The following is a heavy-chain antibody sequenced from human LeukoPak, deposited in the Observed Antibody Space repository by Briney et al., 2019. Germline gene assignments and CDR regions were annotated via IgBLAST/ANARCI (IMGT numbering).Heavy chain of an antibody. D-gene: IGHD3-22*01. CDR3: ARDHESDGYPCLDH. J-gene: IGHJ4*02. CDR1: GFTFSSYG. V-gene: IGHV3-33*01. CDR2: IWYDGNNK. Sequence: PGTSLRLYCAASGFTFSSYGIHWVRQAPGKGLEWVAVIWYDGNNKYYADSVKGRFSNSRDNSKNTVYLQMNSLRAEDTAVYYCARDHESDGYPCLDHWGLGTLVTVSS.